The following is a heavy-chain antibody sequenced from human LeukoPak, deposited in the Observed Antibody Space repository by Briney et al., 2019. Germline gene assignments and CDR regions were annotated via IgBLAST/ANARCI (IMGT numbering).Heavy chain of an antibody. D-gene: IGHD3-22*01. J-gene: IGHJ4*02. CDR1: GYTFTSYD. CDR3: ARDSSGLYFDY. CDR2: INPNSGGT. Sequence: AASVKVSCKASGYTFTSYDINWVRQATGQGLEWMGWINPNSGGTNYAQKFQGRVTMTRDTSISTAYMELSRLRSDDTAVYYCARDSSGLYFDYWGQGTLVTVSS. V-gene: IGHV1-2*02.